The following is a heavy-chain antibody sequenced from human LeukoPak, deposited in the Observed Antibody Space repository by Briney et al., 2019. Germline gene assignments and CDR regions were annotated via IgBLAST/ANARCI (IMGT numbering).Heavy chain of an antibody. CDR3: ARSPRRDIVGATTFDY. Sequence: KPSETLSLTCIVSGGSISSYYWSWIRQPAGKGLEWIGRIYSSGSSNYNPSLKSRVTMSVDTSKNQLSLKLSYVPAADTAVYYCARSPRRDIVGATTFDYWGQGTLVTVSS. J-gene: IGHJ4*02. CDR2: IYSSGSS. D-gene: IGHD1-26*01. CDR1: GGSISSYY. V-gene: IGHV4-4*07.